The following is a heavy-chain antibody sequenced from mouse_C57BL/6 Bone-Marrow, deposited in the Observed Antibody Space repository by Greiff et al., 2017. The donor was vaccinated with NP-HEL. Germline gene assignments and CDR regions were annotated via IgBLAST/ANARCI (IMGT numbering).Heavy chain of an antibody. Sequence: EVQLVESGGGLVKPGGSLKLSCAASGFTFSSYAMSWVRQTPEKRLEWVATISDGGSYTYYPDNVKGRFTISRDNAKNNLYLQMSQLKSEDTAMYYCARDLYRGYAMDYWGQGTSVTVSS. J-gene: IGHJ4*01. CDR1: GFTFSSYA. D-gene: IGHD6-1*01. CDR2: ISDGGSYT. V-gene: IGHV5-4*01. CDR3: ARDLYRGYAMDY.